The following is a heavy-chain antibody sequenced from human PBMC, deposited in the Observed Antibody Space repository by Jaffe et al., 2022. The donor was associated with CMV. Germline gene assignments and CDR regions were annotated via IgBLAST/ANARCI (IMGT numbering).Heavy chain of an antibody. CDR1: GGSISNYY. CDR2: LSYSGSI. CDR3: ARLVLSGDGHYYFDY. J-gene: IGHJ4*02. D-gene: IGHD4-17*01. Sequence: QVQLQESGPGLVKTSETLSLTCTVSGGSISNYYWSWIRQPPGKGLEWIGYLSYSGSINYSPSLNSRVTISLDTSKNQFSLTLRSVSAADTALYYCARLVLSGDGHYYFDYWGQGTLVTVSS. V-gene: IGHV4-59*08.